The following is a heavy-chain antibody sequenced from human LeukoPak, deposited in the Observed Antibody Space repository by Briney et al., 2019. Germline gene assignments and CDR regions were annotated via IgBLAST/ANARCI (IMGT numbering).Heavy chain of an antibody. CDR2: ISAYEGKT. D-gene: IGHD4-23*01. J-gene: IGHJ4*02. V-gene: IGHV1-18*01. Sequence: GASVKVSCKASGYTFINYGISWVRQAPGQGPEWMGWISAYEGKTIYAQRLQGRVTLTTDTSTTTAYMELRSLRSDDTAVYFCARVCTVVTPGIDYWGQGTLVTVSS. CDR3: ARVCTVVTPGIDY. CDR1: GYTFINYG.